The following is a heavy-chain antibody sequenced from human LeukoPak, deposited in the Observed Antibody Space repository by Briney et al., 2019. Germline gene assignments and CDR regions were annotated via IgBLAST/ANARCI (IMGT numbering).Heavy chain of an antibody. CDR2: ISGSDGSAYYPTST. J-gene: IGHJ4*02. V-gene: IGHV3-23*01. Sequence: NPGGSLRLSCAASGFTFSDYWMSWVRQAPGKGLEWVSGISGSDGSAYYPTSTFYTDSVKGRFSISRDNSKNTLYLQMNYLRAEDTAVYYCAKVMLRGRATLYYFDYWGQGALVTVSS. CDR1: GFTFSDYW. CDR3: AKVMLRGRATLYYFDY. D-gene: IGHD1-26*01.